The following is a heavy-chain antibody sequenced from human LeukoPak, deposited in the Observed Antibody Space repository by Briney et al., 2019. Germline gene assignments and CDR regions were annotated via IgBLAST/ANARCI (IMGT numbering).Heavy chain of an antibody. CDR2: INHSGST. V-gene: IGHV4-34*01. D-gene: IGHD6-19*01. J-gene: IGHJ3*01. Sequence: SETLSLTCAVYGGSFSGYYWSRIRQPPGKGLEWIGEINHSGSTNYNPSLKSRVTISVDTSKNQFSLKLSSVTAADTAVYYCARAIAVADRGLWGQGTMVTVSS. CDR1: GGSFSGYY. CDR3: ARAIAVADRGL.